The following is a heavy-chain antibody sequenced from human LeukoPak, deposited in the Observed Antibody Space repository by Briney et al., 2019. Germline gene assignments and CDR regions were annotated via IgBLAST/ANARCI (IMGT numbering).Heavy chain of an antibody. CDR3: ATDSTSWSRIPYYFDF. CDR1: GFTFSSYS. V-gene: IGHV3-48*01. J-gene: IGHJ4*02. CDR2: ISSSSTTM. Sequence: PGGSLRLSCAASGFTFSSYSVNWVRQAPGKGLEWVSYISSSSTTMYYADSVKGRFTLSRDNAKNSLYLQMNSLRAEDTAVYYCATDSTSWSRIPYYFDFWGQGTLVTVSS. D-gene: IGHD6-13*01.